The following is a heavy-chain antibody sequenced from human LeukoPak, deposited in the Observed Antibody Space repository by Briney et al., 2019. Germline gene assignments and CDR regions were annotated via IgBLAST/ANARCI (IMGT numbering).Heavy chain of an antibody. CDR2: ISSNGGST. D-gene: IGHD5-18*01. CDR3: ARDGGNTAMADYYYYYMDV. J-gene: IGHJ6*03. CDR1: GFTFSSYA. V-gene: IGHV3-64*01. Sequence: PGGSLRLSCAASGFTFSSYAMHWVRQAPGKGLEYVSAISSNGGSTYYANSVKGRFTISRDNSKNTLYLQMGSLRAEDMAVYYCARDGGNTAMADYYYYYMDVWGKGTTVTVSS.